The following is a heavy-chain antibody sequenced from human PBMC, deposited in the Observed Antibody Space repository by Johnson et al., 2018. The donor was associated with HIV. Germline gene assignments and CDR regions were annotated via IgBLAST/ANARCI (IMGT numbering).Heavy chain of an antibody. CDR2: ISYDGSDK. CDR3: ARGLYSSSDRDAFDI. Sequence: QVQLVESGGGVVQPGRSLRLSCVASGFSFSSYTMHWVRQAPGRGLEWVAVISYDGSDKYYADSVKGRFTISRDNSKNTLYLQMNSLRAEDTAIYYCARGLYSSSDRDAFDIWGQGTMVTVSS. D-gene: IGHD6-6*01. V-gene: IGHV3-30*04. J-gene: IGHJ3*02. CDR1: GFSFSSYT.